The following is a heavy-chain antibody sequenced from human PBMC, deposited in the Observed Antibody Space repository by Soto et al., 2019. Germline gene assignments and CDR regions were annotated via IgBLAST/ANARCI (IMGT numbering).Heavy chain of an antibody. CDR3: ARDPGIAVAHGGFDP. CDR1: GYTFTSYG. CDR2: ISAYNGNT. J-gene: IGHJ5*02. D-gene: IGHD6-19*01. Sequence: GASVKVSCKASGYTFTSYGISWVRQAPGQGLECMGWISAYNGNTNYAQKLQGRVTMTTDTSTSTAYMELRSLRSDDTAVYYCARDPGIAVAHGGFDPWGQGTLVTVYS. V-gene: IGHV1-18*01.